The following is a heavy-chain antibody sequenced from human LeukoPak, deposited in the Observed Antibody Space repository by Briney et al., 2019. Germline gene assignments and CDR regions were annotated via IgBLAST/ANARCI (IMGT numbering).Heavy chain of an antibody. CDR3: ARGRGIDY. D-gene: IGHD3-10*01. V-gene: IGHV3-7*01. CDR1: GFTFSSYS. J-gene: IGHJ4*02. CDR2: IKPVGTEK. Sequence: PGGSLRLSCAASGFTFSSYSMNWVRQAPGKGLEWVANIKPVGTEKYYVDSVKGRFTISRDKARNSVYLQMNSLRAEDTAVYYCARGRGIDYWGQGTLVTVFS.